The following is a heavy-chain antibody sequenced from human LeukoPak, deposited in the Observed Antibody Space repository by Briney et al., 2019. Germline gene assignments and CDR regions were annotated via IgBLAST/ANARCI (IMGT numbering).Heavy chain of an antibody. CDR1: GFTFSSYG. J-gene: IGHJ4*02. V-gene: IGHV3-30*02. CDR3: AKGYQLPHDY. D-gene: IGHD2-2*01. CDR2: IRYDGSNK. Sequence: PGGSLRLSCAASGFTFSSYGMHWVRQAPGKGLEWVAFIRYDGSNKYYADSVKGRFTISRDNSKNTLYLQMNSLRAEDTAVYYCAKGYQLPHDYWGQGTLVTVSS.